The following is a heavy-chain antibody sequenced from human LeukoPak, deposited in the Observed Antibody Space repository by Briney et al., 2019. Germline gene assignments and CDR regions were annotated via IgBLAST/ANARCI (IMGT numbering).Heavy chain of an antibody. CDR2: ISWNSGSI. CDR3: AREYPHYYYDSSGYYFDY. D-gene: IGHD3-22*01. J-gene: IGHJ4*02. CDR1: GFTFDDYA. Sequence: PGRSLRLSCAASGFTFDDYAMHWVRQAPGKGLEWVSGISWNSGSIGYADSVKGRFTISRDNAKNSLYLQMNSLRAEDTAVYYCAREYPHYYYDSSGYYFDYWGQGTLVTVSS. V-gene: IGHV3-9*01.